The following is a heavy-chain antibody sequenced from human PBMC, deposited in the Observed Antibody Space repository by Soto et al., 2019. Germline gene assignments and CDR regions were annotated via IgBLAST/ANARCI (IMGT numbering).Heavy chain of an antibody. J-gene: IGHJ2*01. CDR1: GGSISSYY. CDR3: ARSHVDYGGLNKWYFDL. V-gene: IGHV4-59*01. CDR2: IYYSGST. D-gene: IGHD4-17*01. Sequence: QVQLQESGPGLVKPSETLSLTCTVSGGSISSYYWSWIRQPPGKGLEWIGYIYYSGSTNYNPSLKSRVTISVDTSKNQFSLKLSSVTAADTAVYYCARSHVDYGGLNKWYFDLWGRGTLVTVSS.